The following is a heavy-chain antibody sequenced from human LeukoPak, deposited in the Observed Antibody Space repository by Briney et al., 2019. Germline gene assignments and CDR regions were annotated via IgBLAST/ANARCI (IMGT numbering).Heavy chain of an antibody. CDR1: GFTFSSYW. CDR2: IKQDGSEK. V-gene: IGHV3-7*01. CDR3: ARDGDSSGYYYDY. J-gene: IGHJ4*02. Sequence: GGSLRLSCAASGFTFSSYWMSWVRQAPGKGLEWVANIKQDGSEKYYVDSVKGRFTISRDNAKNSLYLQMNSLRAEDTAVYYCARDGDSSGYYYDYWGQGTLVTVSS. D-gene: IGHD3-22*01.